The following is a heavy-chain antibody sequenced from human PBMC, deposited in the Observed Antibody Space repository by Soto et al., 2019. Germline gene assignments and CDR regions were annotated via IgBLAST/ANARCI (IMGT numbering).Heavy chain of an antibody. CDR3: ARGITIFGVVDP. CDR1: GYTFTSYD. CDR2: MNPNSGNT. J-gene: IGHJ5*02. D-gene: IGHD3-3*01. Sequence: QVQLVQSGAEVKKPGASVKVSCKASGYTFTSYDINWVRQATGQGLEWMGWMNPNSGNTGYAQKFQGRVTMTRNTSLSTTYMQLSSLRSEDTAVYYCARGITIFGVVDPGGQGTLVTVSS. V-gene: IGHV1-8*01.